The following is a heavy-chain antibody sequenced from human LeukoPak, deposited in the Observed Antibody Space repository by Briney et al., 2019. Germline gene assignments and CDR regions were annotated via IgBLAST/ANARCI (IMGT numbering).Heavy chain of an antibody. CDR2: IYTSGST. CDR3: ARAVLLWFGEYFDY. J-gene: IGHJ4*02. CDR1: GGSISSGSYY. V-gene: IGHV4-61*02. D-gene: IGHD3-10*01. Sequence: SQTLSLTCTVSGGSISSGSYYWSWNRQPAGKGLEWIGRIYTSGSTNYNPSLKSRVTISVDTSKNQFSLKLSSVTAADTAVYYCARAVLLWFGEYFDYWGQGTLVTVSS.